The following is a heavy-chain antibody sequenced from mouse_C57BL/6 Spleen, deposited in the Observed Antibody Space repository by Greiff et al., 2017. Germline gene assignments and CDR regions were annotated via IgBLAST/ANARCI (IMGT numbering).Heavy chain of an antibody. CDR1: GFSFNTYA. V-gene: IGHV10-1*01. Sequence: EVQLVEPGGGLVQPKGSLKLSCAASGFSFNTYAMNWVRQAPGKGLEWVARIRSKSNNYATYYADSVKDRLTISRDDSEIMLYLQMNNLKTEDTDMYYCVRSLDCWGQGTTLTFSS. J-gene: IGHJ2*01. CDR2: IRSKSNNYAT. CDR3: VRSLDC.